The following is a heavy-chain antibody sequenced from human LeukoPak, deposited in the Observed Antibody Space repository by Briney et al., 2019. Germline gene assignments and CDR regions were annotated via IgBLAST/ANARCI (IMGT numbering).Heavy chain of an antibody. Sequence: SVKVSCKASGGTFSSYAISWVRQAPGQGLEWMGRIIPIFGTATYAQKFQGRVTITTDESTSTAYMELSSLRSEDTAVYYCARGPMTGYYKLLDYWGQGTLVTVSS. J-gene: IGHJ4*02. V-gene: IGHV1-69*05. D-gene: IGHD3-9*01. CDR2: IIPIFGTA. CDR3: ARGPMTGYYKLLDY. CDR1: GGTFSSYA.